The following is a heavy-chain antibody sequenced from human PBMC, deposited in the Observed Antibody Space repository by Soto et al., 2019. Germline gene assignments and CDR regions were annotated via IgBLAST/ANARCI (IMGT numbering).Heavy chain of an antibody. CDR3: AKALEDSSGYLGLDY. J-gene: IGHJ4*02. Sequence: GGSLRLSCAASGFTFSSYGMHWVRQAPGKGLEWVAVISYDGSNKYYADSVKGRFTISRDNSKNTLYLQMNSLRAEDTAVYYCAKALEDSSGYLGLDYWGQGTLVTVSS. D-gene: IGHD3-22*01. CDR1: GFTFSSYG. V-gene: IGHV3-30*18. CDR2: ISYDGSNK.